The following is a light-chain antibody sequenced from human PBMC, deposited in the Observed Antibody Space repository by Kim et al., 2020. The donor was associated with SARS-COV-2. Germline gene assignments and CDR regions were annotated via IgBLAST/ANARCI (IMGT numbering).Light chain of an antibody. CDR2: GSS. J-gene: IGLJ3*02. CDR1: TGAVTSGHY. Sequence: QAVVTQEPSLTVSPGGTVTLTCGSSTGAVTSGHYPFWFQQKPGQAPRTLIYGSSSKHSWTPARFSGSVLGGKAALTLSGAQPEDDAEYYCLLTHSGVGVIGGGTKLTVL. V-gene: IGLV7-46*01. CDR3: LLTHSGVGV.